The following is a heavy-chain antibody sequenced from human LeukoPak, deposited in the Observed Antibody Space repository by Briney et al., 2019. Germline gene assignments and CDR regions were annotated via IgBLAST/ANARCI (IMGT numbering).Heavy chain of an antibody. Sequence: PSETLSLTCTVSGGSISSGGFLWGWIRQLPGKGLEWIGYIQYSGTVYYNPSLKSRVTISVDTSKNQFSLKLSSVTAADTAVYYCARDQRSGFFDYRGQGTLVTVSS. D-gene: IGHD3-3*01. J-gene: IGHJ4*02. CDR1: GGSISSGGFL. V-gene: IGHV4-31*03. CDR3: ARDQRSGFFDY. CDR2: IQYSGTV.